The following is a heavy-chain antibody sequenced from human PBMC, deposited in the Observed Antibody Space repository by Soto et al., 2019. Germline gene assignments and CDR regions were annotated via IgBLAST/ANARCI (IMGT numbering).Heavy chain of an antibody. CDR2: ISWNSENI. V-gene: IGHV3-9*01. CDR3: VKDGLTAIFVLVYAGVTV. J-gene: IGHJ3*01. CDR1: GFSFDDYP. D-gene: IGHD3-3*01. Sequence: EVQLVESGGDLVQPGRSLRLSCAASGFSFDDYPMHWVRQAPGKGLEWVSGISWNSENIGYADSVKGRFTISRDNAKKSLYLQMRGLRAEDTALYFCVKDGLTAIFVLVYAGVTVWGRGTMVTVSS.